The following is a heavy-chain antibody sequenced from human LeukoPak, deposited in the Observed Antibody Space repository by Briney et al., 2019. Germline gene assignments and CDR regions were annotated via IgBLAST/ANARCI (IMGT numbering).Heavy chain of an antibody. CDR3: ARQRAGYITGWYSFDY. CDR2: VYYSGST. CDR1: GDSISSYY. J-gene: IGHJ4*02. V-gene: IGHV4-59*08. Sequence: SETLSLTCTVSGDSISSYYWSWIRQPPGKGLEWIGFVYYSGSTYYIPSLKSRVTISVDTSKNQVSLKLSSVTAADTAVYYCARQRAGYITGWYSFDYWGQGTRVTVSS. D-gene: IGHD6-19*01.